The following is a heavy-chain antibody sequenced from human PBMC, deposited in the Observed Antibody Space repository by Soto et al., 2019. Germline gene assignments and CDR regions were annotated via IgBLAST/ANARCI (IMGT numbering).Heavy chain of an antibody. CDR3: AKLAGEQCMFDY. CDR1: GFTFSSYA. J-gene: IGHJ4*02. Sequence: EVQLLESGGGLVQPGGSLRLSCAASGFTFSSYAMSWVRQAPGKGLQWVSALSHTSNNIFYAESVRGRFAISRDNSKNTLSLQMNSLRPEDTAIYYCAKLAGEQCMFDYWGQGILVTFSS. CDR2: LSHTSNNI. D-gene: IGHD6-19*01. V-gene: IGHV3-23*01.